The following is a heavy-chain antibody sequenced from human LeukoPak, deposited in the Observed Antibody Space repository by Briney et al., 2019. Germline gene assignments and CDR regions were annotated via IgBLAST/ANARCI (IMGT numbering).Heavy chain of an antibody. V-gene: IGHV3-30*18. CDR3: GKDPRAYCGGDCYSPFDI. J-gene: IGHJ3*02. CDR2: ISYDGSNK. CDR1: GFIFSNYN. Sequence: GGSLRLSCAASGFIFSNYNMNWVRQAPGEGLEWVAVISYDGSNKYYADSVKGRFTISRDNSKNTLYLQMNSLRAEDTAVYYCGKDPRAYCGGDCYSPFDIWGQGTMVTVSS. D-gene: IGHD2-21*02.